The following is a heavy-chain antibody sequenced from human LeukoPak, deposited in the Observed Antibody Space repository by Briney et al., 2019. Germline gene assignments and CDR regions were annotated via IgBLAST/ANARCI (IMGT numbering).Heavy chain of an antibody. J-gene: IGHJ3*02. CDR2: ISGSGGST. CDR3: ASEYNDDAFDI. CDR1: GFTFSDYY. Sequence: GGSLRLSCAASGFTFSDYYMSWIRQAPGKGLEWVSAISGSGGSTYYADSVKGRFTISRDNSKNTLYLQMNSLRAEDTAVYYCASEYNDDAFDIWGQGTMVTVSS. V-gene: IGHV3-23*01. D-gene: IGHD1-14*01.